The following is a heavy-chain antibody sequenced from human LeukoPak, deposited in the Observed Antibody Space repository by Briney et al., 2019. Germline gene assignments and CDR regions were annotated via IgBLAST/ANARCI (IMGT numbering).Heavy chain of an antibody. Sequence: SETLSLTCTVSGGSISSSSYYWGWIRQPPGKGLEWIGEINHSGSTNYNPSLKSRVTISVDTSKNQFSLKLSSVTAADTAVYYCARGNAYYDFWSGYYTYYGMDVWGQGTTVTVSS. J-gene: IGHJ6*02. D-gene: IGHD3-3*01. V-gene: IGHV4-39*07. CDR3: ARGNAYYDFWSGYYTYYGMDV. CDR2: INHSGST. CDR1: GGSISSSSYY.